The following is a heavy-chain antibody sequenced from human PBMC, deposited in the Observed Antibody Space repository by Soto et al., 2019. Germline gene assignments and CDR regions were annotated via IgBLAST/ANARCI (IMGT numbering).Heavy chain of an antibody. V-gene: IGHV1-18*04. Sequence: QVQLMQSGIEVKKFGASVRVSCKASGYTFTHYGISWVRQAPGQGLEWMGWVSGYNGDTNHAQKFEGKVTMPTDNSASTAYMELSGLRFDDTAVYYCAREAYSFSSRLNYYSGMDVRGQGTTVTVTS. J-gene: IGHJ6*02. CDR2: VSGYNGDT. CDR3: AREAYSFSSRLNYYSGMDV. CDR1: GYTFTHYG. D-gene: IGHD1-26*01.